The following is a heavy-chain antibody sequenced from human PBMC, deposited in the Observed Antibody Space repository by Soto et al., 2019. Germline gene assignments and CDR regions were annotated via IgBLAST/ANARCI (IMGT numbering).Heavy chain of an antibody. Sequence: SETPSLTCIVSGESISSSSYYWGWIRQPPGKGLEWIGSIYYSGRTYYNPSFKSRVTISIDTSKNQFSLKLSSVTATDTAVYYCARQRTTVVTQAYFDHWGQGALVTVSS. V-gene: IGHV4-39*01. CDR2: IYYSGRT. CDR1: GESISSSSYY. D-gene: IGHD2-21*02. J-gene: IGHJ4*02. CDR3: ARQRTTVVTQAYFDH.